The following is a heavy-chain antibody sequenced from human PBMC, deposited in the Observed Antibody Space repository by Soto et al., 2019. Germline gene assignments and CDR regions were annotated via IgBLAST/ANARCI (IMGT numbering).Heavy chain of an antibody. CDR3: TSKSTYDTSGNNWFDP. D-gene: IGHD3-22*01. Sequence: SETLSLTCAVYGGSFSGYYWSWIRQPPGKGLEWIGEINHSGSTSYNPSLKSRVTISVDTSKNQFSLKLSSVTAADTAVYYCTSKSTYDTSGNNWFDPWGQGTLVTVS. CDR2: INHSGST. CDR1: GGSFSGYY. J-gene: IGHJ5*02. V-gene: IGHV4-34*01.